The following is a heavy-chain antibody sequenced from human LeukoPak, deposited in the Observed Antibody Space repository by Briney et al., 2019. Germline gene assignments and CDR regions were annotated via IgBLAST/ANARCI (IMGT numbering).Heavy chain of an antibody. CDR2: IIPIFGTA. D-gene: IGHD5-12*01. CDR3: ARGIDYFNDAFDI. V-gene: IGHV1-69*05. Sequence: GASVKVSCKASGGTFSSYAISWVRQAPGQGLEWMGRIIPIFGTASYAQKFQGRVMITTDESTSTAYMELSSLRSEDTAVYYCARGIDYFNDAFDIWGQGTMVTVSS. J-gene: IGHJ3*02. CDR1: GGTFSSYA.